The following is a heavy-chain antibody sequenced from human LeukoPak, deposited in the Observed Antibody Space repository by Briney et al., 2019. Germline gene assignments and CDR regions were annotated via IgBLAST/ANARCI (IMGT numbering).Heavy chain of an antibody. CDR3: ARATASGSGRASDH. CDR2: IHHSGGT. CDR1: GESMIGHY. V-gene: IGHV4-34*01. D-gene: IGHD3-10*01. Sequence: PSETLSLTCAVYGESMIGHYWTWLRQPPGKRLEWIGEIHHSGGTNSNPSLKNRLTMSIDMSKNQFSLKLKSVTAADTAVYYCARATASGSGRASDHWAQGNLVPVSS. J-gene: IGHJ4*02.